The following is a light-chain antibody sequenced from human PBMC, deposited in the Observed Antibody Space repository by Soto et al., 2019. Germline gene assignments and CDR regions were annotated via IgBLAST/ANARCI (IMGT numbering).Light chain of an antibody. CDR2: EAN. Sequence: DIQMTQSPSSLSASVGDRVTITCQASQDVSHYLNWYQQKPGKAPKLLIYEANRLETGVPSRFRGSGSGTDFTVAIRMLEPEDIPKYYFRQYDNLSLTCGGGNKVENK. CDR3: RQYDNLSLT. CDR1: QDVSHY. J-gene: IGKJ4*01. V-gene: IGKV1-33*01.